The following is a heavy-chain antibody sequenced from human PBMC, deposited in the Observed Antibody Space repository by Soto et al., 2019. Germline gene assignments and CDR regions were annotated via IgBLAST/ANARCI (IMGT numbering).Heavy chain of an antibody. CDR2: INPNSGGT. D-gene: IGHD3-22*01. CDR3: ARMSVTMRNWFDP. CDR1: GYTFTGYY. V-gene: IGHV1-2*02. Sequence: ASVKVSCKASGYTFTGYYMHWVRQAPGQGLEWMGWINPNSGGTNYAQKFQGRVTMSVDTSKNQFSLKLNSVTAADTAVYYCARMSVTMRNWFDPWGQGTLVTVSS. J-gene: IGHJ5*02.